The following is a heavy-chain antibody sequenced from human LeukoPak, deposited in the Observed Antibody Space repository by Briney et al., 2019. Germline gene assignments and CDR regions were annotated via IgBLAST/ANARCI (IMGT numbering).Heavy chain of an antibody. V-gene: IGHV1-46*01. CDR3: ASGGLRFFSRFDP. D-gene: IGHD3-3*01. CDR1: GYTFTDYF. Sequence: ASVKVSCKASGYTFTDYFMHWVRQAPGQGLEWMGMIIPSGGSTSYAQKFQGRVTMTRDLSTSTVYMELNSLRSEDTAVYYCASGGLRFFSRFDPWGQGTLVTVSS. J-gene: IGHJ5*02. CDR2: IIPSGGST.